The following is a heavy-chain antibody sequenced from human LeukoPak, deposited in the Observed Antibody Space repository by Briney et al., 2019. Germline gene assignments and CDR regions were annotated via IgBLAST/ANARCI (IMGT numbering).Heavy chain of an antibody. D-gene: IGHD3-9*01. CDR2: IKQDGSEK. CDR1: GFTFSSYW. Sequence: PGGSLRLSCAASGFTFSSYWMSWVRQAPGKGLEWVANIKQDGSEKYYVDSVKGRFTISRDNAKNPLYLQMNSLRAEDTAVYYCAKGHYYNILTGYSVRRGLDYWGQGTLVTVSS. J-gene: IGHJ4*02. CDR3: AKGHYYNILTGYSVRRGLDY. V-gene: IGHV3-7*01.